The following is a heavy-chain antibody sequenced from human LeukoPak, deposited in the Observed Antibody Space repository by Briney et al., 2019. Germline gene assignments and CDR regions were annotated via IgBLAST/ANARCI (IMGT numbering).Heavy chain of an antibody. CDR1: GFTFRIYS. Sequence: PGGSLRLSCAASGFTFRIYSMNWVRQAPGTGLEWVSSIGRSSGDIYYADSVKGQFTISRDNDKNSLYLQMNSLRAEDTAVYYGARDRGARGRGLAWGQGTQVTVSS. J-gene: IGHJ5*02. CDR3: ARDRGARGRGLA. V-gene: IGHV3-21*01. D-gene: IGHD3-10*01. CDR2: IGRSSGDI.